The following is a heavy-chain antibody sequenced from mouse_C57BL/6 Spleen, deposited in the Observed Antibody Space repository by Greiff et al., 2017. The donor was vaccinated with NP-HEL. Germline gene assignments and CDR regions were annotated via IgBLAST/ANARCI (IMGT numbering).Heavy chain of an antibody. D-gene: IGHD1-1*01. Sequence: VQLQQSGTELVKPGASVKLSCKASGYTFTSYWMHWVKQRPGQGLEWIGNINPSNGGTNYNEKFKSKATLTVDKSSSTAYMQLSSLTSEDSAVYYCARLQVITTRLFDYWGQGTTLTVSS. CDR2: INPSNGGT. CDR3: ARLQVITTRLFDY. J-gene: IGHJ2*01. V-gene: IGHV1-53*01. CDR1: GYTFTSYW.